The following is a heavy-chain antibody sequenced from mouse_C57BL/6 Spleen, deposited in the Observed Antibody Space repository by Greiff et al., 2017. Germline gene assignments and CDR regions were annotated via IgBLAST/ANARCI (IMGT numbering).Heavy chain of an antibody. D-gene: IGHD2-4*01. V-gene: IGHV1-4*01. CDR1: GYSFTSYT. J-gene: IGHJ2*01. CDR3: ARDDYGEDY. CDR2: INPSSGYP. Sequence: QVQLKQSGAELARPGASVKMSCKASGYSFTSYTMHWVKQRPGQGLEWIGYINPSSGYPKYNQKFKDKATLTADKSSSTAYMQLSSLTSEDSAVYYCARDDYGEDYWGQGTTLTVSS.